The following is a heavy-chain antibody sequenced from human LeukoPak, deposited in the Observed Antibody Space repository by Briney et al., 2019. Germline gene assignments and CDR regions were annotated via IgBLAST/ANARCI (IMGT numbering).Heavy chain of an antibody. V-gene: IGHV1-2*02. CDR3: ARVQGYCSDGRCLF. CDR2: VNPKSGDT. Sequence: ASVKVSCKASGYSFTGYHIHWVRQAPGQGLEWMGWVNPKSGDTDYAQKFKDRVTMTRDTSITTAHMELTRLTSDDTAVYYCARVQGYCSDGRCLFWGQGTLVTVSS. D-gene: IGHD2-15*01. CDR1: GYSFTGYH. J-gene: IGHJ4*02.